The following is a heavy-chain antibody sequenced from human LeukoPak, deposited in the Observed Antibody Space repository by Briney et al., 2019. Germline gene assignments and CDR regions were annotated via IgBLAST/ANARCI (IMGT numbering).Heavy chain of an antibody. CDR1: GFTFSSYD. Sequence: GGSLRLSCAASGFTFSSYDMNWVRQVTGKGLEWVSVIGAGGETYYPDSVKGRFTISRDNSENTLYLQMNSLRAEDTAVYYCARDSGGSPFDIWGQGTMVTVSS. J-gene: IGHJ3*02. CDR3: ARDSGGSPFDI. CDR2: IGAGGET. V-gene: IGHV3-13*04. D-gene: IGHD6-19*01.